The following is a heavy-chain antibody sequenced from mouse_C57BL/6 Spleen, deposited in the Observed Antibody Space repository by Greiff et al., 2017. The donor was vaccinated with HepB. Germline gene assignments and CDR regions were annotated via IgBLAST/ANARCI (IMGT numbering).Heavy chain of an antibody. Sequence: EVKLVESGGGLVKPGGSLKLSCAASGFTFSDYGMHWVRQAPEKGLEWVAYISSGSSTIYYAATVKGRFTISRDNAKNTLFLQMTSLRSEDTAMYYCARGDFYDYDGYAMDYWGQGTSVTVSS. D-gene: IGHD2-4*01. V-gene: IGHV5-17*01. CDR2: ISSGSSTI. CDR1: GFTFSDYG. J-gene: IGHJ4*01. CDR3: ARGDFYDYDGYAMDY.